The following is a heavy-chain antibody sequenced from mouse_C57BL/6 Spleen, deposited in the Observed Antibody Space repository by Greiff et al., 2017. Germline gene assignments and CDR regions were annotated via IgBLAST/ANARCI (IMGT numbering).Heavy chain of an antibody. V-gene: IGHV5-4*01. CDR3: AREGGMDWYFDV. J-gene: IGHJ1*03. CDR1: GFTFSSYA. Sequence: DVQLVESGGGLVKPGGSLKLSCAASGFTFSSYAMSWVRQTPEKRLEWVATISYGGSYTYYPDNVKGRFTISRDNAKNNLYLQMSHLKSEDTAMYYCAREGGMDWYFDVWGTGTTVTVSS. D-gene: IGHD1-1*02. CDR2: ISYGGSYT.